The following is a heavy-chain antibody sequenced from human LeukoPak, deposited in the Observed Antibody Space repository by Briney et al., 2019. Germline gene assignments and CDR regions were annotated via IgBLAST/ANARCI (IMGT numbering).Heavy chain of an antibody. CDR1: GFTFSTYG. V-gene: IGHV3-23*01. Sequence: TGGSLRLSCAASGFTFSTYGMTWVRQAPGKGLEWVSAISGSGSSTYYADSVKGRFTISRDNSKNTLYLQMNSLRAEDTAVYYCAAVDVDTAFPWGQGTLVTVSS. D-gene: IGHD5-18*01. CDR3: AAVDVDTAFP. J-gene: IGHJ5*02. CDR2: ISGSGSST.